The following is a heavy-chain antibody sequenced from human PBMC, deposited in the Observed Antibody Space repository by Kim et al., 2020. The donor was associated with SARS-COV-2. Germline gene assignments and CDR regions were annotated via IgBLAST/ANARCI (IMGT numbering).Heavy chain of an antibody. V-gene: IGHV3-49*03. CDR2: IRSKAYGGTT. D-gene: IGHD3-16*02. CDR3: TSSYPLYGLDV. CDR1: GFTFGDYA. Sequence: GGSLRLSWTASGFTFGDYAMSWFRQAPGKGLEWVGFIRSKAYGGTTGYAASVKGRFTISRDDSKSIAYLQMNSLKSEDTAVYYCTSSYPLYGLDVWGQGTTVTVSS. J-gene: IGHJ6*02.